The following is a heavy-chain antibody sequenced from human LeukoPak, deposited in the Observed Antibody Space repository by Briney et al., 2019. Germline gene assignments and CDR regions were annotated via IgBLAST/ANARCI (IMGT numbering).Heavy chain of an antibody. V-gene: IGHV3-30*02. Sequence: GGSLRLSCAASGFTFSSYGIHWVRQAPGKGLEWVAFIRYDGSNENYADSVKGRFTTSRDDSKNMVSLQMNSLSAEDTAVYYCAKDRPRCSTTTCYSYFDYWGQGTLVTVSS. J-gene: IGHJ4*02. CDR1: GFTFSSYG. CDR3: AKDRPRCSTTTCYSYFDY. CDR2: IRYDGSNE. D-gene: IGHD2-2*01.